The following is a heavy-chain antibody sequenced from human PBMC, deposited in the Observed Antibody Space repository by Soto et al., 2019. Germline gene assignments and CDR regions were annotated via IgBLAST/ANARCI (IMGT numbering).Heavy chain of an antibody. Sequence: ETLSLPCTVSGGSLSSYYLSWIRQPPGKGLEWIGYIYYSGSTNYNPSLKSRVTISVDTSKNQFSLKLSSVTAADTAVYYCARGFWSGRYYYYYMDVWGKGTTVTVSS. V-gene: IGHV4-59*01. CDR2: IYYSGST. CDR1: GGSLSSYY. CDR3: ARGFWSGRYYYYYMDV. J-gene: IGHJ6*03. D-gene: IGHD3-3*01.